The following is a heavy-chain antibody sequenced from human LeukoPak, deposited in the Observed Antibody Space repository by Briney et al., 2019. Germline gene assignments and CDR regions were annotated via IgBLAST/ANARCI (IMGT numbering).Heavy chain of an antibody. V-gene: IGHV3-33*01. CDR3: ARDAPAKYYGSGSYSDY. J-gene: IGHJ4*02. Sequence: GRSLRLSCAASGFTFSSYGMHWVRQAPGKGLQWVAVIWSDGNNKYYADSVKGRFTISRDNSKNTMYLEMNSLRAEDTAVYYCARDAPAKYYGSGSYSDYWGQGTLVTVSS. D-gene: IGHD3-10*01. CDR1: GFTFSSYG. CDR2: IWSDGNNK.